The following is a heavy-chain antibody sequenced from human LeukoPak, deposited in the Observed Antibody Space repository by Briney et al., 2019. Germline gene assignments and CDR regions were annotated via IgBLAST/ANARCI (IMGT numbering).Heavy chain of an antibody. CDR2: ISWNSGSI. V-gene: IGHV3-9*01. J-gene: IGHJ6*02. CDR1: GFTFDDYA. D-gene: IGHD6-19*01. CDR3: AKDSYSSGWFGSYYYGMDV. Sequence: GGSLRLSCAASGFTFDDYAMHWVRQAPGKGLEWVSCISWNSGSIGYADSVKGRFTISRDNAKNSLYLQMNSLRAEDTALYYCAKDSYSSGWFGSYYYGMDVWGQGTTVTVSS.